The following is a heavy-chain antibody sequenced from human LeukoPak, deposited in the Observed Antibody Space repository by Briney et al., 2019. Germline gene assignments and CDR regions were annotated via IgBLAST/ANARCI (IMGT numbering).Heavy chain of an antibody. CDR2: MNPNTGNT. Sequence: ASVRVSCKASGYTFTNFDINWVRQATGQGLEWMGWMNPNTGNTGYAPKFQGRVTITRDTSISTAYMELSSLRSEDTAVYFCARSGTGDERIGVDNWGQGTLVTVSS. V-gene: IGHV1-8*03. CDR3: ARSGTGDERIGVDN. CDR1: GYTFTNFD. J-gene: IGHJ4*02. D-gene: IGHD1-14*01.